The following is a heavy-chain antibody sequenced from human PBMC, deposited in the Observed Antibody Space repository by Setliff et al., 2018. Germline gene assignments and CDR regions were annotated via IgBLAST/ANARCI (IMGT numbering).Heavy chain of an antibody. CDR2: IYNSGST. V-gene: IGHV4-39*01. CDR3: ARGPYNIYDRSGYGFTNWFDP. Sequence: PSETLSLTCNVSADSISSSYDYWAWIRQPPGKGLEWIGSIYNSGSTYYNPSLKSRVSISVDTSKNQFSLKLSSVTAADTAVYYCARGPYNIYDRSGYGFTNWFDPWGQGILVTVSS. D-gene: IGHD3-22*01. CDR1: ADSISSSYDY. J-gene: IGHJ5*02.